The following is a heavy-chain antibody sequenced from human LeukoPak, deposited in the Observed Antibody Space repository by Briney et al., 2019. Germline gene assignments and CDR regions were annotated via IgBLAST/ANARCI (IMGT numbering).Heavy chain of an antibody. J-gene: IGHJ5*01. D-gene: IGHD2-8*01. V-gene: IGHV1-2*02. CDR3: ARDFNGWYDC. Sequence: ASVKVSCKASGYTFTSYGISWVRQASGQGLEWMGWINPHSGGTYYAQKFQGRVTMTRDTSISTAYMELSSLRSDDTALYYCARDFNGWYDCWGQGTLVTVSS. CDR1: GYTFTSYG. CDR2: INPHSGGT.